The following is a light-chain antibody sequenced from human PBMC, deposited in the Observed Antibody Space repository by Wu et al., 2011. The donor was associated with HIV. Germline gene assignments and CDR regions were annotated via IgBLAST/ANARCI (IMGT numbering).Light chain of an antibody. Sequence: EIVMTQSPATLSVSPGERATLSCRASQSVGGNLAWYQQKPGQAPRLLIYGASTRATGIPARFSGSGSGTEFTLTISSMQSEDSAIYYCQXGSNWPLTFGQGTRLE. CDR1: QSVGGN. CDR3: QXGSNWPLT. CDR2: GAS. V-gene: IGKV3-15*01. J-gene: IGKJ5*01.